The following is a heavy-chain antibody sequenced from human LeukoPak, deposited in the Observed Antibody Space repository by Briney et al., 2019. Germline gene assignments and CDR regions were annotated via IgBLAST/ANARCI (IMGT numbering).Heavy chain of an antibody. CDR1: GGSFSGYY. Sequence: SETLSLTCAVYGGSFSGYYWSWIRQSPGKGLEWIGLLNYSGTTYYNPSFKSRVSISIDRSRTQFSLKLSSVTAADTAFYYCSRYDSDTGDFDPWGQGTLVTISS. CDR2: LNYSGTT. V-gene: IGHV4-34*10. CDR3: SRYDSDTGDFDP. J-gene: IGHJ5*02. D-gene: IGHD2-21*01.